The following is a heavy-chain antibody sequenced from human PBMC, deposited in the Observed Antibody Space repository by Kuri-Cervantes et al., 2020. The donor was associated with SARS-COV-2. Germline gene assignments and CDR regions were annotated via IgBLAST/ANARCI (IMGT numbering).Heavy chain of an antibody. CDR2: ISGSGGST. CDR1: GFTFSSYA. D-gene: IGHD1-26*01. V-gene: IGHV3-23*01. CDR3: ASPSGSYTSGGMDV. J-gene: IGHJ6*02. Sequence: GESLKISCAASGFTFSSYAMSWVRQAPGKGLEWVSAISGSGGSTYYADSVKGRFTISRDNSKNTLYLQMNSLRAEDTAVYYCASPSGSYTSGGMDVWGQGTTVTVSS.